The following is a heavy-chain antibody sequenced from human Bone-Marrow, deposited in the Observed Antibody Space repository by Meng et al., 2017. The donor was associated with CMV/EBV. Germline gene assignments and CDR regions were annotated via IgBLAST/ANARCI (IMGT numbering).Heavy chain of an antibody. D-gene: IGHD1-14*01. Sequence: LPCTVSGGSISSSSYYWGWIRQPLGRGLEWTGSIYYSGSTYYNPSLKSRVTISVDTSKNQFSLKLSSVTAADTAMYYCARESDRNRIYLCGQGTLVTVSS. V-gene: IGHV4-39*07. CDR3: ARESDRNRIYL. CDR1: GGSISSSSYY. J-gene: IGHJ5*02. CDR2: IYYSGST.